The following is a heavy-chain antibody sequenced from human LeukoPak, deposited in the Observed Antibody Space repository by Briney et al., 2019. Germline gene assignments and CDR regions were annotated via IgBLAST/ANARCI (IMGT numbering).Heavy chain of an antibody. D-gene: IGHD3-3*01. CDR3: AKDSRLDYYDFWSGYSAFDY. V-gene: IGHV3-23*01. Sequence: GGSLRLSCAASGFTFSSYAMSWVRQAPGKGLEWVSAISGSGGSTYYADSVKGRFTISRDNSKNTLYLQMNSLRAEDTAVYYCAKDSRLDYYDFWSGYSAFDYWGQGTLVTVS. CDR2: ISGSGGST. CDR1: GFTFSSYA. J-gene: IGHJ4*02.